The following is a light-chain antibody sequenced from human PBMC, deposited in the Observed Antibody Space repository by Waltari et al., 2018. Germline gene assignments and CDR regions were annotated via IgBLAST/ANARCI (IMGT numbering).Light chain of an antibody. J-gene: IGKJ2*01. CDR2: WAS. CDR1: QSILYSSTNKNF. CDR3: QQYYATPYT. V-gene: IGKV4-1*01. Sequence: DIVMTQSPDSLAVSLGERATINCKSSQSILYSSTNKNFLSWYQQKPGQPPNLLISWASARESWVPDRFSGGGSGTDFTLTISNLQAEDVAVYYCQQYYATPYTFGPGTKVEI.